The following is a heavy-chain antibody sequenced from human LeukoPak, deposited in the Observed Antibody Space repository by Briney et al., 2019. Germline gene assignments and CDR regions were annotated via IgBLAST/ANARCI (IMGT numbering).Heavy chain of an antibody. CDR1: GGSISSSSYY. V-gene: IGHV4-61*05. CDR2: THYSGSS. CDR3: ARCGRNNRGYYYMED. Sequence: SETLSLTCTVSGGSISSSSYYWGWIRQPPGKGLEWIGYTHYSGSSNYNPSLKSRVTISVDTSKNQFSLKVSSVTAADTAVYYCARCGRNNRGYYYMEDWGKGTTVTVSS. D-gene: IGHD2/OR15-2a*01. J-gene: IGHJ6*03.